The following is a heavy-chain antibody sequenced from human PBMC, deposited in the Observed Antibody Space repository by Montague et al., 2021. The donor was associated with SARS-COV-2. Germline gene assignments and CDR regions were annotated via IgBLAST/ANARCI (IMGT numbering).Heavy chain of an antibody. CDR2: ISHSGTT. J-gene: IGHJ4*02. CDR1: GGSFSAYY. D-gene: IGHD1-7*01. Sequence: SETLSLTCAVYGGSFSAYYWSWIRQPPGRGLEWIGEISHSGTTNYKSSLESRLSMSVDTSKNQFSLNLSSVTAADTAVYFCSRTYRGTFDFWGQGILVTVSS. V-gene: IGHV4-34*01. CDR3: SRTYRGTFDF.